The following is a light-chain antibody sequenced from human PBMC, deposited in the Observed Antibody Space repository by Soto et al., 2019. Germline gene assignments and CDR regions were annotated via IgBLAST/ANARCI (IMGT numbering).Light chain of an antibody. V-gene: IGKV3-20*01. CDR3: QQYDNSPIT. CDR1: RSVSSN. Sequence: IVMTQSPATLSVSPGERATHSCRASRSVSSNLAWYQQKPVQAPRIMIFGASSRATGIPDRFSGTGSETDFTLTISRLEPEDFAVYYCQQYDNSPITFGQGTRLEI. J-gene: IGKJ5*01. CDR2: GAS.